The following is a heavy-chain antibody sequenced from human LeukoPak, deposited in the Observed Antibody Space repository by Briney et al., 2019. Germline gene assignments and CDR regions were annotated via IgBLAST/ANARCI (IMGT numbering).Heavy chain of an antibody. CDR3: AISLPGSGSYT. CDR2: IYHSGST. J-gene: IGHJ4*02. V-gene: IGHV4-38-2*01. Sequence: SETLSLTCAVSGYSISSGYYWGWIRQPPGKGLEWIGSIYHSGSTYYNPSLKSRVTISVDTSKNQLSLKLSSVTAADTAVYYCAISLPGSGSYTWGQGTLVTVSS. D-gene: IGHD3-10*01. CDR1: GYSISSGYY.